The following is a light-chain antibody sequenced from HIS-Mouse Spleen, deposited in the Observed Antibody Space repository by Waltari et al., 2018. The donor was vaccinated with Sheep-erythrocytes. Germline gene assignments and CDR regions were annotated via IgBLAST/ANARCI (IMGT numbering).Light chain of an antibody. V-gene: IGKV2-28*01. CDR2: LGS. Sequence: DIVMTQSPLSLPVTPGEPASISCRSSQGLLHSNGYNYLDWYLQKPGQSPQLLIYLGSNRASGVPDRVSGSGSGTDFTLKISRVEAEDVGVYYCMQALQTPLTFGGGTKVEIK. J-gene: IGKJ4*01. CDR3: MQALQTPLT. CDR1: QGLLHSNGYNY.